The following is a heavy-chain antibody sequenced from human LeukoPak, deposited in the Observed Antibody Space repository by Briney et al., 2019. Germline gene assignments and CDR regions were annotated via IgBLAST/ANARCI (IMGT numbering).Heavy chain of an antibody. CDR1: GFTFSSYA. J-gene: IGHJ4*02. D-gene: IGHD6-13*01. Sequence: GGSLRLSCAASGFTFSSYAMSWVRQAPGKGLEWVSAISGSGSSTYYADSVKGRFTISRDNSKNTLYLQMNSLRAEDTAVYYCAKISSSWYFLNYWGQGTLVTVSS. CDR2: ISGSGSST. V-gene: IGHV3-23*01. CDR3: AKISSSWYFLNY.